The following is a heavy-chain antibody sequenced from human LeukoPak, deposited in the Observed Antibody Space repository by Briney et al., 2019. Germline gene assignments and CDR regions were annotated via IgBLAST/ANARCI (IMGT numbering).Heavy chain of an antibody. J-gene: IGHJ4*02. CDR3: ARTGYSYFDY. V-gene: IGHV4-30-4*01. CDR2: NYYSGST. D-gene: IGHD3-9*01. Sequence: SETLSLTCTVSGGSISSGDYYWSWIRQPPGKGLEWIGYNYYSGSTYYNPSLKSRVTISGDTSKNQSSLKLSSVTAADTAVYYCARTGYSYFDYWGQGTPVTVSS. CDR1: GGSISSGDYY.